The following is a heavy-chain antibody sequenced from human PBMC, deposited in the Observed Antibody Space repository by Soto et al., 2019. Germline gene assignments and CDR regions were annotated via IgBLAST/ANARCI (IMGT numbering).Heavy chain of an antibody. CDR1: GGSFSGYY. V-gene: IGHV4-34*01. D-gene: IGHD6-13*01. Sequence: PSETLSLTCAVYGGSFSGYYWSWIRQPPGKGLEWIGEINHSGSTNYNPSLKSRVTISVDTSKNQFSLKLSSVTAADTAVYYCARWGRLYSSSWYRGGFDYWGQGTLVTVSS. J-gene: IGHJ4*02. CDR2: INHSGST. CDR3: ARWGRLYSSSWYRGGFDY.